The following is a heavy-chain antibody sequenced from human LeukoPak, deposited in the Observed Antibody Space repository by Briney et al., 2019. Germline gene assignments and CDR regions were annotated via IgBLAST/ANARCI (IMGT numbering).Heavy chain of an antibody. D-gene: IGHD3/OR15-3a*01. CDR3: ARGYPMDWNYFDY. V-gene: IGHV1-46*01. Sequence: EVSVKVSCKASGYTFTSYYIHWVRQAPGQGREWMGIINPSDGSTSSAQKFQGRVTMTRDTSTSTVYMELSSLRSEDTAVYYCARGYPMDWNYFDYWGQGMLVTVSS. CDR1: GYTFTSYY. CDR2: INPSDGST. J-gene: IGHJ4*02.